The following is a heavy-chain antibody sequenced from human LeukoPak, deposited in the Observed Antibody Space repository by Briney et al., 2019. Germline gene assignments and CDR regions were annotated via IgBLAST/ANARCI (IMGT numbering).Heavy chain of an antibody. CDR1: GYTFTSYG. V-gene: IGHV1-18*01. CDR3: ARDWCSGGSCYFDY. CDR2: ISAYNGNT. D-gene: IGHD2-15*01. Sequence: ASVKVSCKASGYTFTSYGISWVGQAPGQGLEWMGWISAYNGNTNYAQKLQGRVTMTTDTSTSTAYMELRSPRSDDTAVYYCARDWCSGGSCYFDYWGQGTLVTVSS. J-gene: IGHJ4*02.